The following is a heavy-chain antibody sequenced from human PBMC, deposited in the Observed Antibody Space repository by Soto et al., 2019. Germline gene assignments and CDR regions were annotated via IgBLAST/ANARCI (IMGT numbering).Heavy chain of an antibody. CDR2: IYYTGTH. V-gene: IGHV4-59*02. J-gene: IGHJ5*02. CDR3: ARDRDRHSSGLPSFDP. D-gene: IGHD3-22*01. Sequence: PSETLSLTCSVSGGSVRNYYWSWVRQPPGKKLEWIGYIYYTGTHDYNPSLRGRATISVDTSKDQFSLKLTSVTAADTAVYYCARDRDRHSSGLPSFDPWGQGILVTVSS. CDR1: GGSVRNYY.